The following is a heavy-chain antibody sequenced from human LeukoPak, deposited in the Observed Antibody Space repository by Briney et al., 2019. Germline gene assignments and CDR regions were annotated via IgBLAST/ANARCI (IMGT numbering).Heavy chain of an antibody. CDR2: IRTSNGNT. D-gene: IGHD2-2*01. Sequence: ASVKVSCKTSGYTFTTYGISWVRQAPGQGLEWMGWIRTSNGNTIYAQKFQGRVTMTEDTSTDTAYMELSSLRSEDTAVYYCATALYCSSTSCPDAFDIWGQGTMVTVSS. J-gene: IGHJ3*02. V-gene: IGHV1-18*01. CDR3: ATALYCSSTSCPDAFDI. CDR1: GYTFTTYG.